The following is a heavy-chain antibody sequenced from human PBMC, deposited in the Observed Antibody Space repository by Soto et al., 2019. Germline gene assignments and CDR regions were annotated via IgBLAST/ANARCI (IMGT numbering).Heavy chain of an antibody. V-gene: IGHV1-69*13. CDR3: ARDAAARHPHYYYGMDV. D-gene: IGHD6-13*01. J-gene: IGHJ6*02. CDR1: GGTFSSYA. Sequence: ASVKVSCKASGGTFSSYAISWVRQAPGQGLEWMGGIIPIFGTANYAQKFQGRVTITADESTSTAYMELSSLRSEDTAVYYCARDAAARHPHYYYGMDVWGQGTTVTVSS. CDR2: IIPIFGTA.